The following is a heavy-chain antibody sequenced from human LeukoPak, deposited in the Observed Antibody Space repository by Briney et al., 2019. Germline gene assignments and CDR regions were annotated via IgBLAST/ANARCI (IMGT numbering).Heavy chain of an antibody. D-gene: IGHD5-24*01. CDR3: AKDGYDGGGLLVFFDE. V-gene: IGHV3-23*01. CDR2: ISGSGGST. CDR1: GFTFSSYA. Sequence: GGSLRLSCAASGFTFSSYAMSWVRQAPGKGLEWVSAISGSGGSTYYADSVKGRFTISRDNSKNTLYLQMNSLRAEDTAVYYCAKDGYDGGGLLVFFDEGGEGPLVTVSS. J-gene: IGHJ4*02.